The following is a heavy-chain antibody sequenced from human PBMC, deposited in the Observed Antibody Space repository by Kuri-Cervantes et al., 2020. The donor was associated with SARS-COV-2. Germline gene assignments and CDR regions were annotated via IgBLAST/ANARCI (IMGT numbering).Heavy chain of an antibody. J-gene: IGHJ4*02. CDR1: GFTFSSYS. Sequence: CAASGFTFSSYSMNWVRQAPGKGLKWVSSISSSSSYIYYADSVKGRFTISRDNAKNSLYPQMNSLRAEDTAVYYCARYCSSTSCHRRPGVFDYWGQGTLVTVSS. CDR2: ISSSSSYI. CDR3: ARYCSSTSCHRRPGVFDY. D-gene: IGHD2-2*01. V-gene: IGHV3-21*01.